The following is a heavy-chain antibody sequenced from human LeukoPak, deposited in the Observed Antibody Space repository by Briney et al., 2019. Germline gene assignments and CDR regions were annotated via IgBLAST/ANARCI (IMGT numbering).Heavy chain of an antibody. CDR2: IIPIFGTS. CDR3: ARGYVTAMYFDY. V-gene: IGHV1-69*06. CDR1: GGTFSSYA. D-gene: IGHD5-18*01. Sequence: ASVKVSCKASGGTFSSYAISWVRQAPGQGLEWMGGIIPIFGTSNYAQKFQRRVTITADKSTSTAYMYLSSLRSEDTAVYYCARGYVTAMYFDYWGQGTLVTVSS. J-gene: IGHJ4*02.